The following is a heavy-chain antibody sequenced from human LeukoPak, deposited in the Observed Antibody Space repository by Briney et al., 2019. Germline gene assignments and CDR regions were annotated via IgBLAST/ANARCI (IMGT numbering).Heavy chain of an antibody. CDR3: ARGYYDILTGYYNWFDP. Sequence: GASVKVSCKASGGTFSSYAISWVRQAPGPGLEWMGRIIPILGIANYAQKFQGRVTITADKSTSTAYMELSSLSSEDTAVYYCARGYYDILTGYYNWFDPWAREPWSPSPQ. CDR1: GGTFSSYA. V-gene: IGHV1-69*04. D-gene: IGHD3-9*01. CDR2: IIPILGIA. J-gene: IGHJ5*02.